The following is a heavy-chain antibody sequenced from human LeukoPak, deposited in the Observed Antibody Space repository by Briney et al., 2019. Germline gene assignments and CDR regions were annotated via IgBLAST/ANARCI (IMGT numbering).Heavy chain of an antibody. V-gene: IGHV1-69*13. D-gene: IGHD2-15*01. CDR1: GGTFSSYA. CDR2: IIPIFGTA. J-gene: IGHJ5*02. CDR3: ARVYCSGGSCYSGWFDP. Sequence: SVKVSCKASGGTFSSYAISWVRQAPGQGLEWMGGIIPIFGTANCAQKFQGRVTITADESTSTAYMELSSLRSEDTAVYYCARVYCSGGSCYSGWFDPWGQGTLVTVSS.